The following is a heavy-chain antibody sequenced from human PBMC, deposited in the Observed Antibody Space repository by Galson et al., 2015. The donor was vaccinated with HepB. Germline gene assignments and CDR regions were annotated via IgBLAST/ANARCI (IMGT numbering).Heavy chain of an antibody. D-gene: IGHD4-17*01. CDR3: ASSAPATVTTPGVLWY. V-gene: IGHV3-66*02. CDR2: IYSGGTT. Sequence: SLRLSCAASGFTVSSTYMSWVCQAPGKGLEWVSIIYSGGTTYYADSVKGRFTISRDNSKNTLYLQMNSLRAEDTAVYYCASSAPATVTTPGVLWYWGQGTLVTVSS. J-gene: IGHJ4*02. CDR1: GFTVSSTY.